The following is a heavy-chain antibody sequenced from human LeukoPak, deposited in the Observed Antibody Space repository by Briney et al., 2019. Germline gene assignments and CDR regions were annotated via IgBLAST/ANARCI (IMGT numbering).Heavy chain of an antibody. V-gene: IGHV4-38-2*01. J-gene: IGHJ3*02. CDR3: ARAYSSTWYGGDTFDI. D-gene: IGHD6-13*01. CDR2: IYHSGST. Sequence: SETLSLTCAVSDYSISSGYYWGWIRQPPGKGLEWIGSIYHSGSTYYNPSLKSRVTISVDTSKNQFSLKLSPVTAADTAVYFCARAYSSTWYGGDTFDIWGQGTMVTVSS. CDR1: DYSISSGYY.